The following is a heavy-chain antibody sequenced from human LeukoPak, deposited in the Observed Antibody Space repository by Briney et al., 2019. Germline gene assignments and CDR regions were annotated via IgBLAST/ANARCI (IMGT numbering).Heavy chain of an antibody. V-gene: IGHV1-69*04. J-gene: IGHJ6*02. CDR3: ANRGLGGMVRDLYYYYGTDV. CDR1: GGTFSSYA. Sequence: SVKVSCKASGGTFSSYAISWVRQAPGQGLEWMGRIIPIFGIANYAQKFQGRVTITADKSTSTAYMELSSLRSEDTAVYYCANRGLGGMVRDLYYYYGTDVWGQGTTVTVSS. D-gene: IGHD3-10*01. CDR2: IIPIFGIA.